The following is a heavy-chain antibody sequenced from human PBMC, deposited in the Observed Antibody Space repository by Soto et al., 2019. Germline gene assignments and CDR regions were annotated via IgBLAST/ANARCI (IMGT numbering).Heavy chain of an antibody. Sequence: LILSCAASGFTFSTYAMSWVRQAPGKGLEWVSTISGSGGNTYYADSVKGRFTISRDNSKNTLYLQMISLRAEDTAVYYCAKVVATESIYWGQGTLVTVSS. CDR2: ISGSGGNT. D-gene: IGHD2-21*01. CDR3: AKVVATESIY. V-gene: IGHV3-23*01. CDR1: GFTFSTYA. J-gene: IGHJ4*02.